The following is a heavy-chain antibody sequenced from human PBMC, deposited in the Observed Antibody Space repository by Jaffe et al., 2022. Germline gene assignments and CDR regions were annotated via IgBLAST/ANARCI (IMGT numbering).Heavy chain of an antibody. CDR1: GGSFSGYY. J-gene: IGHJ4*02. Sequence: QVQLQQWGAGLLKPSETLSLTCAVYGGSFSGYYWSWIRQPPGKGLEWIGEINHSGSTNYNPSLKSRVTISVDTSKNQFSLKLSSVTAADTAVYYCARGRITMVRVYKFDYWGQGTLVTVSS. CDR3: ARGRITMVRVYKFDY. D-gene: IGHD3-10*01. CDR2: INHSGST. V-gene: IGHV4-34*01.